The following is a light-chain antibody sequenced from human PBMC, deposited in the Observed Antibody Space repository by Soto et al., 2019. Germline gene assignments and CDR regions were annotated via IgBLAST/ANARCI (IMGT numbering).Light chain of an antibody. J-gene: IGKJ1*01. V-gene: IGKV3-15*01. Sequence: EIMMTQSPATLSVSPGERAALSCRASQSIQSDLAWYQQKPGQGPRLLIYGASTRATGIPVRFSGSGSGTEFTLTISRRQSEDFALYFCQQYNNWPWTCGQGTKVEIK. CDR3: QQYNNWPWT. CDR1: QSIQSD. CDR2: GAS.